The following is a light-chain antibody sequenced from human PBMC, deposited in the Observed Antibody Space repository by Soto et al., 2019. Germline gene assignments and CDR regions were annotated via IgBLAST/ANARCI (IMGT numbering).Light chain of an antibody. Sequence: LQMTQSPSSLSASVGDIVTITCRASQSISSYLNWYQQRPGKSPKLLIYAASRLQSGVPSRFSGSGSGTDFTLTISSLQPEDFATYYCQQNYGTPFTFGPGGKVDIK. CDR2: AAS. CDR1: QSISSY. CDR3: QQNYGTPFT. V-gene: IGKV1-39*01. J-gene: IGKJ3*01.